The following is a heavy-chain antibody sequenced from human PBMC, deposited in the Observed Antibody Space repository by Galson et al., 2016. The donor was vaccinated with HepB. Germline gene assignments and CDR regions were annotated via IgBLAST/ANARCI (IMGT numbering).Heavy chain of an antibody. J-gene: IGHJ4*02. CDR2: ISFDGSNR. CDR3: VRGEIGTTLD. D-gene: IGHD4-23*01. Sequence: SLRLSCAASGFTFYTFTMHWVRQSPGKGPECVAAISFDGSNRHYADSVRGRFTISRDNPRNTLYLQMDSLTTEDTAVYYCVRGEIGTTLDWGQGALVTVSS. V-gene: IGHV3-30-3*01. CDR1: GFTFYTFT.